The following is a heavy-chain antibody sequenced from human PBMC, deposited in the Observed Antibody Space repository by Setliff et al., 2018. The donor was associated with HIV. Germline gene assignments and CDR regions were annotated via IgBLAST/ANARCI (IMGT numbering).Heavy chain of an antibody. CDR2: IYYSGST. CDR1: GGSITNYY. V-gene: IGHV4-59*08. J-gene: IGHJ2*01. CDR3: ARHARSITMTTDWYFDL. Sequence: KTSETLSLTCTVSGGSITNYYWSWIRQPPGKGLEWIGFIYYSGSTNYNPSLKSRFTISVDTSKHQFSLKLSSVTAADTAVYYCARHARSITMTTDWYFDLWGRGTLVTVSS. D-gene: IGHD3-22*01.